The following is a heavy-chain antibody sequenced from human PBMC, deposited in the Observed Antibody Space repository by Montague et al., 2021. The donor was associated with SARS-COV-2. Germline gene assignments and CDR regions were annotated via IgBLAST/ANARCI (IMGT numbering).Heavy chain of an antibody. CDR1: GGSISSSSYY. J-gene: IGHJ4*02. CDR3: ARDLWVWLSVGGSFDS. D-gene: IGHD3-16*01. V-gene: IGHV4-39*07. CDR2: IYYSGST. Sequence: SETLSLTCTVSGGSISSSSYYWGWIRQPPGKGLEWIGSIYYSGSTYYNPSLKSRVTISVDTSKNQFSLKLSSVTAADTAVYYCARDLWVWLSVGGSFDSWGQGTLVTVPS.